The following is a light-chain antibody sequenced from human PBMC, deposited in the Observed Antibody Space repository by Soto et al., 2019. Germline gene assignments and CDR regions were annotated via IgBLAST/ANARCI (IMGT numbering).Light chain of an antibody. V-gene: IGKV1-5*03. CDR3: QQYHSYWT. CDR1: QTISSW. J-gene: IGKJ1*01. CDR2: KAS. Sequence: DIQMTQSPSTLSGSVGDRVTITCRASQTISSWLAWYQQKPGKAPKLLIYKASTLKSGAPSRFSGSGSGTEFTLTISSLQTDDFSTYYCQQYHSYWTFGQGTKVDIK.